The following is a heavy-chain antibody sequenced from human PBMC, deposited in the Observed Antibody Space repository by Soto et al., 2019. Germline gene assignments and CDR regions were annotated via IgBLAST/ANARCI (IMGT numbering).Heavy chain of an antibody. CDR2: ISTHNGNT. CDR3: AREGILGLFDAYDL. J-gene: IGHJ3*01. Sequence: RASVKVSCKASVFTSSGISWVRQAPGQRLEWMGWISTHNGNTIYAQKFKGRVIMTMDTSTTTVYMELRSLRPDDTAVYLCAREGILGLFDAYDLWGQGTMVTVSS. D-gene: IGHD3-3*01. V-gene: IGHV1-18*04. CDR1: VFTSSG.